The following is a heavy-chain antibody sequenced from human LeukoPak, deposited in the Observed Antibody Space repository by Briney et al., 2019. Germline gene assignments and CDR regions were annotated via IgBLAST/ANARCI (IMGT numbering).Heavy chain of an antibody. D-gene: IGHD3-22*01. CDR2: IIPIFGTA. CDR1: GGTFSSYA. V-gene: IGHV1-69*13. J-gene: IGHJ4*02. Sequence: SVKVSCKASGGTFSSYAISWVRQAPGQGLEWMGGIIPIFGTANYAQKFQGRVTITADESTSTAYMELSSLRSEGTAVYYCARADSSGYAYFDYWGQGTLVTVSS. CDR3: ARADSSGYAYFDY.